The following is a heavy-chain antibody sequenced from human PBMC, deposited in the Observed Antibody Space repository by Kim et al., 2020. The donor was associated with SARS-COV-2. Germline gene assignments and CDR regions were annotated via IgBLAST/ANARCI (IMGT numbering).Heavy chain of an antibody. CDR3: ARDGRDSGSYPYFDY. D-gene: IGHD3-10*01. J-gene: IGHJ4*02. Sequence: GGSLRLSCAASGFTFSNYWMHWVRQAPGKGLVWVSHINSDESSTSYADSVKGRFTISRDNAKNTWYLQMNSLRAEDTAVYYCARDGRDSGSYPYFDYWGQGSLVTVSS. CDR1: GFTFSNYW. V-gene: IGHV3-74*01. CDR2: INSDESST.